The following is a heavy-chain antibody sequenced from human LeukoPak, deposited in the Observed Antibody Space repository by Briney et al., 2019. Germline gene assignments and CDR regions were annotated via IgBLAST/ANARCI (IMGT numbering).Heavy chain of an antibody. Sequence: GESLKISCKGSGYRFTNYWIAWVRQMPGKGLEWMGIIYPGDSDTRYSPSFQGQVTISADKSISTAYLQWSSLKASDSAMYYCARHQIVGATRSPFDYWGQGTLVTVSS. CDR3: ARHQIVGATRSPFDY. D-gene: IGHD1-26*01. V-gene: IGHV5-51*01. J-gene: IGHJ4*02. CDR1: GYRFTNYW. CDR2: IYPGDSDT.